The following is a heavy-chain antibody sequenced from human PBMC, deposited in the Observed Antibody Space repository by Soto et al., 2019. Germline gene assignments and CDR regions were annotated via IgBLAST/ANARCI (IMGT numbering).Heavy chain of an antibody. V-gene: IGHV4-39*01. CDR2: IYYSGST. CDR3: ARWVYNWNYGSFDY. J-gene: IGHJ4*02. D-gene: IGHD1-7*01. CDR1: GGSISSSSYY. Sequence: PSETLSLTCTVSGGSISSSSYYWGWIRQPPGKGLEWIGSIYYSGSTYYNPSLKSRVTISVDTSKNQFSLKLSSVTAADTAVYYCARWVYNWNYGSFDYWGQGTLVTVSS.